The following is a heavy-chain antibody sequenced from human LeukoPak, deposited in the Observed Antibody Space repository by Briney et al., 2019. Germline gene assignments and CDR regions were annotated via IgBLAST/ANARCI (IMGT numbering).Heavy chain of an antibody. V-gene: IGHV3-74*01. CDR2: ISSDGSDA. J-gene: IGHJ4*02. Sequence: GGSLRLSCAASGFIFSRYWMYWVRQVPGKGLVWVSRISSDGSDASYADSVEGRLAISRDSARNTLYLQMNSLRAEDTAVYYCAGSRDNVLDYWGQGTLVTVSS. CDR3: AGSRDNVLDY. D-gene: IGHD1-1*01. CDR1: GFIFSRYW.